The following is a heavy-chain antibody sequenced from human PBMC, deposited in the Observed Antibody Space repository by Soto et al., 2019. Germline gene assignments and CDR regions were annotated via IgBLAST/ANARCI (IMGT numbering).Heavy chain of an antibody. CDR3: ARADFHFDY. CDR1: GGSISSGGYS. CDR2: IYHSGST. V-gene: IGHV4-30-2*01. J-gene: IGHJ4*02. Sequence: QLQLQESGSGLVKPSQTLSLTCAVSGGSISSGGYSWSWIRQPPGKGLEWIGYIYHSGSTYYNPSRXXRXTXXVDRSKNQFSLKLSSVTAADTAVYYCARADFHFDYWGQGTLVTVSS.